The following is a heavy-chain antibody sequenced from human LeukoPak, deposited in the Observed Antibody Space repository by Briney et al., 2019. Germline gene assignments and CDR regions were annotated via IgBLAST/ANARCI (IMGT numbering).Heavy chain of an antibody. V-gene: IGHV5-51*01. CDR3: ASVYASGSFFLDY. CDR1: GYIFTSYW. CDR2: IYPGDSDT. D-gene: IGHD3-10*01. Sequence: GESLKISCKGSGYIFTSYWVGRVRQMPGKGLEWMGIIYPGDSDTRYSPSFQGQVTISADKSISTAYLQWSSLKASDPAMYYCASVYASGSFFLDYWGQGTLVTVSS. J-gene: IGHJ4*02.